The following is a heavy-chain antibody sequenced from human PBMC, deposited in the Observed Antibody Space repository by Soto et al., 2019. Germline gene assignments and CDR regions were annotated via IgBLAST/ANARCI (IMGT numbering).Heavy chain of an antibody. CDR2: ISGSGGST. Sequence: PGGSLRLSCAASGFTFSSYAMSWVRQAPGKGLECVSAISGSGGSTYYADSVKGRFTISRDNSKNTLYLQMNSLRAEDTAVYYCAKAFFGVVTYYGMDVWGQGTTVTVS. CDR3: AKAFFGVVTYYGMDV. D-gene: IGHD3-3*01. V-gene: IGHV3-23*01. CDR1: GFTFSSYA. J-gene: IGHJ6*02.